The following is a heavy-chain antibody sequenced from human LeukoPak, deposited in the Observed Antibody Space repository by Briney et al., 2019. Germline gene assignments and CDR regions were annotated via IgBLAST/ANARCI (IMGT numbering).Heavy chain of an antibody. CDR1: GYTLTELS. CDR2: FDPEDGET. Sequence: GASVKVSCKVSGYTLTELSMHWVRQAPGRGLEWMGGFDPEDGETIYAQKFQGRVTMTEDTSTDTAYMELSSLRSEDTAVYYCATDRRWLVGTYYFDYWGQGTLVTVSP. CDR3: ATDRRWLVGTYYFDY. D-gene: IGHD6-19*01. J-gene: IGHJ4*02. V-gene: IGHV1-24*01.